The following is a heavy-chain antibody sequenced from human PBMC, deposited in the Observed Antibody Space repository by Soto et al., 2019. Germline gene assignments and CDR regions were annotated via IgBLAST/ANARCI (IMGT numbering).Heavy chain of an antibody. CDR3: ARGPSGWCDY. CDR1: GFTFSSYA. CDR2: ISYDGSNK. V-gene: IGHV3-30-3*01. J-gene: IGHJ4*02. D-gene: IGHD6-19*01. Sequence: QVQLVESGGGVVQPGRSLRLSCAASGFTFSSYAMHWVRQAPGKGLEWVAVISYDGSNKYYADSVKGRFTISRDNSKNTLYRQMNSLRAEDTAVYYCARGPSGWCDYWGQGTLVTVSS.